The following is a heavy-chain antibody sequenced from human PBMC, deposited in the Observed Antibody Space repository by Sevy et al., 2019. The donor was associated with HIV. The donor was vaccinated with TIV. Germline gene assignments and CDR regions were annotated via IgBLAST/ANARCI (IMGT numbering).Heavy chain of an antibody. Sequence: GGSLRLSCSASGFTFSSYAMHWVRQAPGKGLEYVSAISSNGGSTYYADSVKGRLTMSRDTSKDTLYLQMSSWGAEDAAFYYCVKDYYDFWSGYYSRFYFGGQGTLVTVSS. CDR1: GFTFSSYA. CDR3: VKDYYDFWSGYYSRFYF. V-gene: IGHV3-64D*06. D-gene: IGHD3-3*01. CDR2: ISSNGGST. J-gene: IGHJ4*02.